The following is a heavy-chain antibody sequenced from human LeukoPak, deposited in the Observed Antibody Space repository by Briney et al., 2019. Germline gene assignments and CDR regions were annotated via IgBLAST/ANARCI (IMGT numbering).Heavy chain of an antibody. D-gene: IGHD3-22*01. CDR2: IRSKTYGGTT. V-gene: IGHV3-49*04. J-gene: IGHJ4*02. CDR1: GLTLGDYA. Sequence: PVRSLSPSCPPSGLTLGDYAMSWVRRAPGKGGGGVGFIRSKTYGGTTEYATPVKGRFSISRDDSNRVAYLQMSSLKTEDTAVYYCAGRYYDSSGYTYPGDYWGQGTLVTVCS. CDR3: AGRYYDSSGYTYPGDY.